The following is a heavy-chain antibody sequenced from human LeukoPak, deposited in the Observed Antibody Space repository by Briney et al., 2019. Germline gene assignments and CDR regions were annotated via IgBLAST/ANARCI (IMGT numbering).Heavy chain of an antibody. CDR2: ISGSGGST. CDR1: GFTFSSYA. CDR3: ARVVSGKFYVYYLDY. Sequence: GGSLRLSCAASGFTFSSYAMSWVRQAPGKGLEWVSAISGSGGSTDYADSVKGRFTISRDNSKNTLYLHMTSLRAEDTAVYYCARVVSGKFYVYYLDYWGQGTLVTVSS. J-gene: IGHJ4*02. D-gene: IGHD1-26*01. V-gene: IGHV3-23*01.